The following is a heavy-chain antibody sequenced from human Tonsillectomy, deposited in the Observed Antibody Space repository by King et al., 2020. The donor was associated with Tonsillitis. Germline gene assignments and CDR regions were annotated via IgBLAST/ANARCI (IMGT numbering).Heavy chain of an antibody. V-gene: IGHV5-10-1*03. Sequence: VQLVESGEEVKKPGESLRISCKGSGYSFTNYWISWVRQMPGKGLEWMGKIDPSDSYSNYSPSFQAHLTISAARSINTVYLLWTSLKASDTAVYYCPRHPNNWNDVWYFDYWGQGSLVTVSS. CDR2: IDPSDSYS. J-gene: IGHJ4*02. CDR3: PRHPNNWNDVWYFDY. D-gene: IGHD1-20*01. CDR1: GYSFTNYW.